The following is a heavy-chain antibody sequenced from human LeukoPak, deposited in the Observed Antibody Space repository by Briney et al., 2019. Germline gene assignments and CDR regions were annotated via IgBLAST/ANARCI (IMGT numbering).Heavy chain of an antibody. V-gene: IGHV3-11*04. CDR1: GFTFSDYY. CDR2: ISSSGTTT. CDR3: AKRSGSYGPLFDY. Sequence: PGGSLRLXCATSGFTFSDYYMSWIRQAPGKELEWVSYISSSGTTTHYADSVKGRFTISRDNAKNSLYLQMNSLRAEDTAVYYCAKRSGSYGPLFDYWGQGTLVTVSS. J-gene: IGHJ4*02. D-gene: IGHD5-18*01.